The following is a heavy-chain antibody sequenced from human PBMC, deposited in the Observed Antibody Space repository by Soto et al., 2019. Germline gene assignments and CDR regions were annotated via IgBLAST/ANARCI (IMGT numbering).Heavy chain of an antibody. CDR1: GVYISSHDW. CDR2: SNQSGNT. Sequence: QVQLKESGPGLVKPSGTLSLTSAVSGVYISSHDWWTWVRQPPGKGMEWIVESNQSGNTNDNSSLESRVTISVDKSKNQFSLKLSSVTVADSAVYYCATRDSSRFYWGQGTLVTVSS. CDR3: ATRDSSRFY. V-gene: IGHV4-4*02. D-gene: IGHD6-13*01. J-gene: IGHJ4*02.